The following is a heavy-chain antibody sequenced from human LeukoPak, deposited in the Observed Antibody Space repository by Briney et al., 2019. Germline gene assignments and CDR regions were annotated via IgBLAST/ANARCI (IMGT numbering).Heavy chain of an antibody. V-gene: IGHV4-39*07. CDR3: ARGSWRLQSIDS. CDR2: IYHSGST. J-gene: IGHJ4*02. Sequence: PSETLSLTCTVAGGSISSTNDYWGWIRQPPGKGLEWIGTIYHSGSTHSNPSLKSRVTISVDTSKNQFSLKLSSVTVADTAVYYCARGSWRLQSIDSWGQGTLVTVSS. CDR1: GGSISSTNDY. D-gene: IGHD6-25*01.